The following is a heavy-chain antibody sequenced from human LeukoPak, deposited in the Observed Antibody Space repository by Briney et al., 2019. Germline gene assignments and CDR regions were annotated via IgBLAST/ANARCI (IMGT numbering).Heavy chain of an antibody. D-gene: IGHD6-13*01. CDR1: GGSISSSSYY. J-gene: IGHJ5*02. CDR2: IYYSGST. CDR3: ARSLGGGGSSWYWFDP. V-gene: IGHV4-39*01. Sequence: SETLSLTCTVSGGSISSSSYYWGWIRQPPGRWLEWIGSIYYSGSTYYNPSLKSRVTISVDTSKNQFSLKLSSVTAADTAVYYCARSLGGGGSSWYWFDPWGQGTLVTASS.